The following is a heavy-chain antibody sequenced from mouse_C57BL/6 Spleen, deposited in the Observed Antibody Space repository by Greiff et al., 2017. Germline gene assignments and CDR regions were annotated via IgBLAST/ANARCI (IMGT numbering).Heavy chain of an antibody. CDR3: AKITTVYGGSYYFDY. CDR2: IRNKANGYTT. J-gene: IGHJ2*01. V-gene: IGHV7-3*03. CDR1: GFTFTDYY. Sequence: DVKLVESGGGLVQPGGSLSLSCAASGFTFTDYYMSWVRQPPGKALEWLGFIRNKANGYTTEYSASVKGRFTISRDNSQSILYLQMNALRAEDSATYYCAKITTVYGGSYYFDYWGQGTTLTVSS. D-gene: IGHD1-1*01.